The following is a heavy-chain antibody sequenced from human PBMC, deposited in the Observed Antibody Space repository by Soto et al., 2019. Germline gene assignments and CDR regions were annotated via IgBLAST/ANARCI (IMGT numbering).Heavy chain of an antibody. D-gene: IGHD3-16*01. V-gene: IGHV4-39*01. J-gene: IGHJ6*02. Sequence: SETLSLTCTVSGGSISSTGYYWGWIRQPPGKGLEWIGSIYYSGSTSYNPSLQSRVTISVDASKNQFSLKLSSVTAADTAVYYCARHNGPLYVGYYYDMDVWGQGTTVT. CDR2: IYYSGST. CDR3: ARHNGPLYVGYYYDMDV. CDR1: GGSISSTGYY.